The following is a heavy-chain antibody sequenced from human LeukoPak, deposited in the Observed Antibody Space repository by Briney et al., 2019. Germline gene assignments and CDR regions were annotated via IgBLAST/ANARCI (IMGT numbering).Heavy chain of an antibody. CDR2: ISSSSSYI. CDR1: GFTFSSYS. J-gene: IGHJ6*02. D-gene: IGHD2-8*01. Sequence: TGGSLRLSCAASGFTFSSYSMNWVRQAPGKGLEWVSSISSSSSYIYYADSVKGRFTISRDNAKNSLYLQMNSLRAEDTAVYYCARGPKCTNGVCPPYYYYYGMDVWGQGTTVTVSS. V-gene: IGHV3-21*04. CDR3: ARGPKCTNGVCPPYYYYYGMDV.